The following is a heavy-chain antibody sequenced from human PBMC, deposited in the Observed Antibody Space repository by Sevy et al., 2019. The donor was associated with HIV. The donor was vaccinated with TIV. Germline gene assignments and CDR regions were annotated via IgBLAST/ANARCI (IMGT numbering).Heavy chain of an antibody. CDR3: ARGGGSDISGSL. CDR2: IYYSGST. J-gene: IGHJ4*02. V-gene: IGHV4-59*01. Sequence: SETLSLTCTVSGGSISNSYWSWIRQPPGKGLEWIGYIYYSGSTNYNPPLKSRVTMSIDTSKNQFSLNLSSVTAADTAVYYCARGGGSDISGSLWGQGTLVTVS. CDR1: GGSISNSY. D-gene: IGHD3-9*01.